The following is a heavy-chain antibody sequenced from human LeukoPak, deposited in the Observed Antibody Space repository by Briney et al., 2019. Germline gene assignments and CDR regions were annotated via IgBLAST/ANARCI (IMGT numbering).Heavy chain of an antibody. V-gene: IGHV4-38-2*02. D-gene: IGHD6-13*01. CDR2: IYHSGST. Sequence: PSETLSLTCTVSGYSISSGYYWGWIRQPPGKGLEWIGSIYHSGSTYYNPSLKSRVTISVDTSKNQFSLKLSSVTAADTAVYYCARSGGSSWYFDYWGQGTLVTVS. J-gene: IGHJ4*02. CDR1: GYSISSGYY. CDR3: ARSGGSSWYFDY.